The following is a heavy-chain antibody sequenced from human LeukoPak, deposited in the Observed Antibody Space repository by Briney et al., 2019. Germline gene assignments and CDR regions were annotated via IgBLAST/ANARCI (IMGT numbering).Heavy chain of an antibody. CDR2: IYYSGST. V-gene: IGHV4-59*01. CDR3: ARDRLAGSDWYFDL. Sequence: PSETLSLTCTVSGGSISSYCWSWIRQPPGKGLEWIGYIYYSGSTNYNPSLKSRVTISVDTSKNQFSLKLSSVTAADTAVYYCARDRLAGSDWYFDLWGRGTLVTVSS. CDR1: GGSISSYC. J-gene: IGHJ2*01. D-gene: IGHD2-21*01.